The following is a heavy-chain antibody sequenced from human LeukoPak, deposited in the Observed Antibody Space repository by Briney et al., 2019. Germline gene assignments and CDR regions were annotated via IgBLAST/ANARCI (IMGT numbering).Heavy chain of an antibody. CDR3: AREYCSNGICYSAFDY. J-gene: IGHJ4*02. V-gene: IGHV4-4*02. Sequence: PSETLSLTCAVSGGSISTSNWWSWVRQPPGKGLEWIGEIYHSGSTNYNPSLKSRVTISVDTSKNQFSLKLSSVTAADTAVYYCAREYCSNGICYSAFDYWGQGTLVTVSS. CDR2: IYHSGST. CDR1: GGSISTSNW. D-gene: IGHD2-8*01.